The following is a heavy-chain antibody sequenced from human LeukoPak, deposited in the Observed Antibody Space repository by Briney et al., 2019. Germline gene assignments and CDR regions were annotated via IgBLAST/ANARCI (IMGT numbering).Heavy chain of an antibody. Sequence: PGGSLRLSCAASGFTFSSYSMNWVRQAPGKGLEWVSSISSSSSYIYYADSVKGRFTISRDNAKNSLCLQMNSLRAEDTAIYYCAKRDMGYWGQGTLVTVSS. CDR2: ISSSSSYI. CDR1: GFTFSSYS. J-gene: IGHJ4*02. CDR3: AKRDMGY. V-gene: IGHV3-21*04.